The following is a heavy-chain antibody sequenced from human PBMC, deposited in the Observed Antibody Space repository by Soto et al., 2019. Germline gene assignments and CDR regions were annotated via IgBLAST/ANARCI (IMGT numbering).Heavy chain of an antibody. V-gene: IGHV1-46*01. CDR3: ARGYYDSSGPLLYYFDY. D-gene: IGHD3-22*01. Sequence: ASVKVSCKASGYTFTSYYMHWVRQAPGQGLEWMGIINPSGGSTSYALKFQGRVTMTRDTSTSTVYMELSSLRSEDTAVYYCARGYYDSSGPLLYYFDYWGRGTLVTVSS. CDR1: GYTFTSYY. CDR2: INPSGGST. J-gene: IGHJ4*02.